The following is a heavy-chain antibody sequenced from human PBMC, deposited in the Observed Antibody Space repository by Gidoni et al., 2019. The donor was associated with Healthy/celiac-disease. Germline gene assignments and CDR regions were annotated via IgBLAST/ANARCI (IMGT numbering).Heavy chain of an antibody. D-gene: IGHD3-22*01. CDR1: GFTFSNAW. V-gene: IGHV3-15*01. J-gene: IGHJ4*02. CDR3: TTAFSRAKRLPTMTPHGVDY. CDR2: IKSKTDGGTT. Sequence: EVQLVESGGGLVKPGGSLRLSCAASGFTFSNAWMSWVRQAPGKGREWVGRIKSKTDGGTTDYAAPVKGRFTISRDDSKNTLYLQMNSLKTEDTAVYYCTTAFSRAKRLPTMTPHGVDYWGQGTLVTVSS.